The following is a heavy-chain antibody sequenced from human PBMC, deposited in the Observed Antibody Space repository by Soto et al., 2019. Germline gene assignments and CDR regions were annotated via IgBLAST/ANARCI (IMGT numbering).Heavy chain of an antibody. Sequence: EVQLVESGGGLIQPGGSLRLSCAVSGFTVSNNYMSWVRQAPGKGLEGVSVIYSGGYTAYGDSVKGRFTISRDNSKNTHFFKMKSRVAHAPAFFYCATQPGGGGYWGQGTLVTVSS. J-gene: IGHJ4*02. D-gene: IGHD3-10*01. CDR1: GFTVSNNY. CDR3: ATQPGGGGY. V-gene: IGHV3-53*01. CDR2: IYSGGYT.